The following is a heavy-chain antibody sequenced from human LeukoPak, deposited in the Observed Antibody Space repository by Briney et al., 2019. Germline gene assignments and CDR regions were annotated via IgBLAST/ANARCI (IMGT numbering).Heavy chain of an antibody. V-gene: IGHV3-23*01. D-gene: IGHD3-22*01. CDR2: ISGSGGST. Sequence: GGSLRLSCAASGFTFSSYAMSWVRQAPGKGLEWVSAISGSGGSTYYADSVKGRFTISRDNSKNTLYLQMNSLRAEDTAVYYCAKVPGYYYDSSGYYDSRGWFDPWGQGTLVTVSS. CDR3: AKVPGYYYDSSGYYDSRGWFDP. CDR1: GFTFSSYA. J-gene: IGHJ5*02.